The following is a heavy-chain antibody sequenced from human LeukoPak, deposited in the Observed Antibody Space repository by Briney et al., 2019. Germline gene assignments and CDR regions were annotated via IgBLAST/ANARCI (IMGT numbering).Heavy chain of an antibody. D-gene: IGHD3-22*01. CDR3: ARVPYYYDSRGSPRAQNYFDY. V-gene: IGHV4-59*01. J-gene: IGHJ4*02. CDR2: IYYSGST. CDR1: GGSISSYY. Sequence: SETLSLTCTVSGGSISSYYWSWIRQPPGKGLEWIGYIYYSGSTNYNPSLKSRVTISVDTSKNQFSLKLSSVTAADTAVYYCARVPYYYDSRGSPRAQNYFDYWGQGTLVTVSS.